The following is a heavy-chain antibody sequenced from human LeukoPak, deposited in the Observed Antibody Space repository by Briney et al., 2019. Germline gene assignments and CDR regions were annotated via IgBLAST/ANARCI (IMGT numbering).Heavy chain of an antibody. J-gene: IGHJ4*02. Sequence: SQTLSLTCAISGDGVSSNSAAWNWIRQSPSRGLEWLGRTYYRSKWYNDYAVSVKSRITINPDTSKNQFSLQLNSVTPEDTAVYYCARDDYDILTGYYHTPFDYWGQGTLVTVSS. V-gene: IGHV6-1*01. D-gene: IGHD3-9*01. CDR3: ARDDYDILTGYYHTPFDY. CDR1: GDGVSSNSAA. CDR2: TYYRSKWYN.